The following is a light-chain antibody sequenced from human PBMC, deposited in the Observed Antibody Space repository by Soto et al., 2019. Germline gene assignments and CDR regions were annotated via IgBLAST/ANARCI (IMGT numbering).Light chain of an antibody. CDR1: QSVSSN. CDR3: QQYKNWLSLT. J-gene: IGKJ4*01. V-gene: IGKV3-15*01. Sequence: EIVMTQSPATLSVSPGDRATLSCRASQSVSSNLAWYQQKPGQSPRLLIYGASTRATGVPARFSGSGSGTEFTLTISSLQSEDFAVYYCQQYKNWLSLTFGGGTKVEIK. CDR2: GAS.